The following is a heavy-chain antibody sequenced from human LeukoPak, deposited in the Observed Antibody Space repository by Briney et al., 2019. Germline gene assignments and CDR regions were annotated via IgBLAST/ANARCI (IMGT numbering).Heavy chain of an antibody. J-gene: IGHJ4*01. Sequence: SETLSPTCTVSGGSISSYYWSWIRQPPGKGLEWIGNIYYSGSTNYNPSLKSRVTISVDTSKNQFSLKLSSVTAADTAVYYCARANGYCSSTSCYPEFDYWGQGTLVTVSS. D-gene: IGHD2-2*03. V-gene: IGHV4-59*01. CDR3: ARANGYCSSTSCYPEFDY. CDR2: IYYSGST. CDR1: GGSISSYY.